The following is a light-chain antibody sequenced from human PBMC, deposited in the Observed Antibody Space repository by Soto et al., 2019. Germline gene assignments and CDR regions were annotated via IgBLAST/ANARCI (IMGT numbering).Light chain of an antibody. Sequence: QSVLTQPPSVSGAPGQRVTISCTGSSSNIGAGYDVHWYQQLPGTAPKLLIYDNSNRPSGVPDRFSGSKSGTSASLAITGLQAEDEADYYCQSLDSSLSAYVFATGTKVTVL. CDR1: SSNIGAGYD. CDR3: QSLDSSLSAYV. J-gene: IGLJ1*01. V-gene: IGLV1-40*01. CDR2: DNS.